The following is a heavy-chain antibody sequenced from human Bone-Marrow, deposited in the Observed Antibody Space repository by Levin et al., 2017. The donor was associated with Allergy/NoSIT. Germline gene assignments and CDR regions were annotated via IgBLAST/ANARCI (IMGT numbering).Heavy chain of an antibody. CDR1: GGSISGYY. Sequence: SQTLSLTCTVSGGSISGYYWSWIRQPPEKGLEWIGYIYYSGSTKYNASLKSRVTISVDTSKNQVSLKLTSVTAADTAVYYCARAIPSGGNSYYYYYMDVWGKGTTVTVSS. CDR2: IYYSGST. D-gene: IGHD4-23*01. V-gene: IGHV4-59*01. CDR3: ARAIPSGGNSYYYYYMDV. J-gene: IGHJ6*03.